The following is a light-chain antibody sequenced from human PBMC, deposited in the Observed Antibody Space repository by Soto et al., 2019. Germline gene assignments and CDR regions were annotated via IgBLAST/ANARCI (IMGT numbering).Light chain of an antibody. J-gene: IGKJ1*01. CDR1: QSVSSN. Sequence: EIVMTQSPATLSVSPGERATLSCRASQSVSSNLAWYQQKPGQAPRLLIYGASTRATGMPARVSGSGSGTEFTLTISSLQSEDFAVYYCQQYYSRRTFGQGTKVEIK. CDR3: QQYYSRRT. V-gene: IGKV3-15*01. CDR2: GAS.